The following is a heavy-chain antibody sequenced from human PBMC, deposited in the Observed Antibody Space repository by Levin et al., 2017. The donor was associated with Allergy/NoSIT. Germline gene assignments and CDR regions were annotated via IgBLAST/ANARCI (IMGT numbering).Heavy chain of an antibody. CDR1: GGSISSYY. V-gene: IGHV4-4*07. Sequence: NPGGSLRLSCTVSGGSISSYYWSWIRQPAGKGLEWIGRIYTSGSTNYNPSLKSRVTMSVDTSKNQFSLKLSSVTAADTAVYYCARIAAAGFIDYWGQGTLVTVSS. CDR2: IYTSGST. J-gene: IGHJ4*02. CDR3: ARIAAAGFIDY. D-gene: IGHD6-13*01.